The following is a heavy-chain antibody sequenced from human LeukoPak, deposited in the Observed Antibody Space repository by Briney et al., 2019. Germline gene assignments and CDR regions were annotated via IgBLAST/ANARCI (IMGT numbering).Heavy chain of an antibody. CDR2: ISGSGGST. CDR1: GFTFSNYG. D-gene: IGHD2-2*03. CDR3: AKDVMDIVVVPSVLIDY. Sequence: GGSLRLYCTASGFTFSNYGMSLVRQAPGYGLDLVSSISGSGGSTYYADSVKGRFTISRDNSKNTLYLQMNSLRAEDTAVYYCAKDVMDIVVVPSVLIDYWGQGTLVTVSS. V-gene: IGHV3-23*01. J-gene: IGHJ4*02.